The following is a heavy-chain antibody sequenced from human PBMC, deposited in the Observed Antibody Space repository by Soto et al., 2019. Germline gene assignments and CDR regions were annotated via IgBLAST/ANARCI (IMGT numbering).Heavy chain of an antibody. Sequence: RASVKVSCKVSGYTLTELSMHWVRQAPGKGLEWMGGFDPEDGETIYAQKFQGRVTMTEDTSTDTAYMELSSLRSEDTAVYYCATYDFWSGYPVGDWFDTWGQGTLVTVSS. CDR1: GYTLTELS. CDR3: ATYDFWSGYPVGDWFDT. J-gene: IGHJ5*02. D-gene: IGHD3-3*01. CDR2: FDPEDGET. V-gene: IGHV1-24*01.